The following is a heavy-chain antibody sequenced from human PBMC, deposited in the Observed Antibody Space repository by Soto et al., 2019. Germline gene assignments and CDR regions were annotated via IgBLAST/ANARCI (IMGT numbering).Heavy chain of an antibody. CDR1: GYTFTNYG. D-gene: IGHD2-15*01. Sequence: ASGKVSCKTSGYTFTNYGITWVRQAPGQGLKWMGWISAYNGDTNYAQKFQGRVIMTTDTSTTTAYMELRSLRSDDTAVYYCARGPAGGLRGGVSYWGQGTLVTVSS. V-gene: IGHV1-18*04. J-gene: IGHJ4*02. CDR2: ISAYNGDT. CDR3: ARGPAGGLRGGVSY.